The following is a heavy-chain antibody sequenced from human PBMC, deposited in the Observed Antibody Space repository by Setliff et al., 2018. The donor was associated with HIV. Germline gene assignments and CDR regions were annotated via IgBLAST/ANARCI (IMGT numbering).Heavy chain of an antibody. CDR1: GGSISSSSYY. CDR2: IYYSGST. V-gene: IGHV4-39*01. J-gene: IGHJ6*03. CDR3: AGDVDTAMAKYYYYYYMDV. Sequence: SETLSLTCTVSGGSISSSSYYWGWIRQPPGKGLEWIGSIYYSGSTYYNPSLKSRVTISVDTSKNQFSLKLSSVTAADTAVYYCAGDVDTAMAKYYYYYYMDVWGKGTTVTVSS. D-gene: IGHD5-18*01.